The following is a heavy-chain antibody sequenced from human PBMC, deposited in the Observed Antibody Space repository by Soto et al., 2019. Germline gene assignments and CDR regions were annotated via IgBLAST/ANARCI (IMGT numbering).Heavy chain of an antibody. D-gene: IGHD2-2*01. Sequence: TLSLTCTVSGGSISSGGYYWSWIRQHPGKGLEWIGYIYYSGSTYYNPSLKSRVTISVDTSKNQFSLKLSSVTAADTAVYYCARASSTSPNWFDPWGQGTLVTVSS. CDR3: ARASSTSPNWFDP. CDR1: GGSISSGGYY. J-gene: IGHJ5*02. CDR2: IYYSGST. V-gene: IGHV4-31*03.